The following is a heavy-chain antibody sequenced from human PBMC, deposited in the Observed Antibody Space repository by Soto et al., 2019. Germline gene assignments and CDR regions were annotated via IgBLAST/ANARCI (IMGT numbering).Heavy chain of an antibody. J-gene: IGHJ4*02. CDR2: IYPGDYET. Sequence: GESLKISCQYSGYTFSNFWIAWVRQLPGKGLEWMGIIYPGDYETRYSPSFHGKVTISADRSIGTAYLQWSSLEASDSAFYFCARSPRSSPYFDYWGQGALVTVSA. CDR3: ARSPRSSPYFDY. V-gene: IGHV5-51*01. D-gene: IGHD6-13*01. CDR1: GYTFSNFW.